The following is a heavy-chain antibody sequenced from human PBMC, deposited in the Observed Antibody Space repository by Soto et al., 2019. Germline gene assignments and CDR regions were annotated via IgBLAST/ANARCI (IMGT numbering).Heavy chain of an antibody. V-gene: IGHV3-48*03. CDR3: GTRPGGGGY. Sequence: GGSLRLSCVFSGFAFSSYEMNWVRQAPGKGLEWLSHIASNSDTIYYTDSVRGRFTVSRDNAMNSLFLQMNSLRADDTAVYYWGTRPGGGGYWGQGTLVTVSS. CDR1: GFAFSSYE. CDR2: IASNSDTI. J-gene: IGHJ4*02. D-gene: IGHD3-10*01.